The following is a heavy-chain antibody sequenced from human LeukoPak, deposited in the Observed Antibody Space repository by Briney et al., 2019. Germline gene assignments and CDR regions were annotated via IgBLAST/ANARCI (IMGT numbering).Heavy chain of an antibody. J-gene: IGHJ4*02. V-gene: IGHV3-23*01. CDR2: ISGSGGNT. CDR1: GFTFSSYE. CDR3: AKPAKTDYADY. Sequence: GGSLRLSCAASGFTFSSYEMNWVRQAPGKGLEWVSAISGSGGNTYYADSVKGRFTISRDNSKNTLYLQMNSLRAEDTALYYCAKPAKTDYADYWGQGTLVTVSS. D-gene: IGHD1-14*01.